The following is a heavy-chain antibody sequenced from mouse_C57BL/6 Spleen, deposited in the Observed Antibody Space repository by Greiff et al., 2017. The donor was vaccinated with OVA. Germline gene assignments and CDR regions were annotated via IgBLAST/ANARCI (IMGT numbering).Heavy chain of an antibody. D-gene: IGHD2-5*01. V-gene: IGHV1-80*01. CDR3: ARYYSNYGAMDY. CDR1: GYAFSSYW. J-gene: IGHJ4*01. CDR2: IYPGDGDT. Sequence: VQGVESGAELVKPGASVKISCKASGYAFSSYWMNWVKQRPGKGLGWIGQIYPGDGDTNYNGKFKGKATLTADKSSSTAYMQLSSLTSEDSAVYFCARYYSNYGAMDYWGQGTSVTVSS.